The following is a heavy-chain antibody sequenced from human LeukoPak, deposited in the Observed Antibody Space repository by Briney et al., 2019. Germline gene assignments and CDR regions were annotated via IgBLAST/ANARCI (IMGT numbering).Heavy chain of an antibody. V-gene: IGHV3-23*01. CDR1: GFTFSSYA. Sequence: GGSLRLSCAASGFTFSSYAMSWVRQAPGKGLEWVSAISGSGGSTYYADSVKGRFTISRDNSDNTVYLQMNSLRAEDTAIYYCAKAPAPYYYYYGMDVWGQGTAVTVSS. J-gene: IGHJ6*02. CDR2: ISGSGGST. CDR3: AKAPAPYYYYYGMDV.